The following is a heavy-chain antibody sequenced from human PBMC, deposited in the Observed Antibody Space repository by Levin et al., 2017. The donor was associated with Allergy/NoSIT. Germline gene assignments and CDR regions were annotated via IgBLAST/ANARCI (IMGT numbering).Heavy chain of an antibody. J-gene: IGHJ4*02. Sequence: ETLSLTCAASGFTFSGYGMTWVRQAPAKGLEWVSAVSGSGGSTYYADSVKGRFTISRDNSKNTLYLQMNGLSPEDTAVYYCAKSHSRSYRSSDYWGQGTLVTVSS. V-gene: IGHV3-23*01. CDR3: AKSHSRSYRSSDY. D-gene: IGHD1-26*01. CDR2: VSGSGGST. CDR1: GFTFSGYG.